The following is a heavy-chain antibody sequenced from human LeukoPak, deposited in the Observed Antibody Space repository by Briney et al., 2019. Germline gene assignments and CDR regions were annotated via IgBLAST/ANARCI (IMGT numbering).Heavy chain of an antibody. CDR1: GGSISSDY. V-gene: IGHV4-59*01. Sequence: SETLSLTCTVSGGSISSDYGSWIRQPPGNRLESIGDIYYTGSTNYNPSPKSRVTISVDASKKHFSLKLTSVTAADTAVYYCARGGGFNDYWGQGTLVTVSS. CDR3: ARGGGFNDY. D-gene: IGHD3-16*01. CDR2: IYYTGST. J-gene: IGHJ4*02.